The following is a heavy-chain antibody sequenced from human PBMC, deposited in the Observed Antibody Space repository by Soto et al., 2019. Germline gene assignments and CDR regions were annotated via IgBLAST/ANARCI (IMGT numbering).Heavy chain of an antibody. J-gene: IGHJ6*02. CDR3: AKGREIVWWSLQTPYYYYGMDV. D-gene: IGHD2-21*01. Sequence: PGGSLRLSCAASGFTFSSYAMSWVRQAPGKGLEWVSAISGSGGSTYYADSVKGRFTISRDNSKNTLYLQMNSLRAEDTAVYYCAKGREIVWWSLQTPYYYYGMDVWGQGTTVTVSS. V-gene: IGHV3-23*01. CDR2: ISGSGGST. CDR1: GFTFSSYA.